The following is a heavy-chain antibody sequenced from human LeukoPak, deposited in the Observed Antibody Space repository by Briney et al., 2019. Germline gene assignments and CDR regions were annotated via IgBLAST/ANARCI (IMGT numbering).Heavy chain of an antibody. J-gene: IGHJ4*02. D-gene: IGHD3-3*01. Sequence: GGSLRLSCAASGFTASTNHLSWVRQAPGKGLEWVSVIYSGGTTYYADSVKGRITISRDNAKNTLYLQMNNLRAEDTAVYYCTRGRYYFEYWGQGTLVTVSS. CDR2: IYSGGTT. CDR1: GFTASTNH. V-gene: IGHV3-53*01. CDR3: TRGRYYFEY.